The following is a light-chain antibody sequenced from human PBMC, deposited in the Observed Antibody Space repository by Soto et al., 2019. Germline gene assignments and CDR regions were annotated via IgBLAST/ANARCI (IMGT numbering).Light chain of an antibody. J-gene: IGKJ2*01. V-gene: IGKV1-9*01. CDR3: QQLNSYPYT. CDR2: AAS. CDR1: QDISNY. Sequence: DIQLTQSPSFLSASVGDRVTITCRASQDISNYLAWYQQKPGKAPKLLIYAASTLQSGVPSRFSGSGSGTEFPLTISSLQPEDFAIYYCQQLNSYPYTFGQGTKLEIK.